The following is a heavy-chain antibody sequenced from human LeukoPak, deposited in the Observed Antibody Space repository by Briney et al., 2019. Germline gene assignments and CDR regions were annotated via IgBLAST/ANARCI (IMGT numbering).Heavy chain of an antibody. CDR1: GYTFTSYG. CDR3: ARGPPSIMITFGGVIVPFDY. CDR2: ISAYNGNT. D-gene: IGHD3-16*02. Sequence: ASVKVSCKASGYTFTSYGISWVRQAPGQGLEWMGWISAYNGNTNYAQKLQGRVTMTTDTSTSTAYMELRSLRSDDTAVYYCARGPPSIMITFGGVIVPFDYWGQGTLVTVSS. V-gene: IGHV1-18*01. J-gene: IGHJ4*02.